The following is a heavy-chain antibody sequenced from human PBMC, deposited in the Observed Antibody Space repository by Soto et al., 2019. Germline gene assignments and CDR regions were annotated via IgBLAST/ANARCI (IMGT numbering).Heavy chain of an antibody. V-gene: IGHV3-49*03. CDR1: GFTFGDFG. Sequence: GGSLRLSCTGSGFTFGDFGMSWFRQAPGKGLEWLSFIRSKGCGGTTESAASVRGRCITSRDDSKSIAYLQMNSLKTEDTAVYYCASLTSWSQEYYYGMDVWGQGTTVTVSS. CDR3: ASLTSWSQEYYYGMDV. CDR2: IRSKGCGGTT. D-gene: IGHD2-2*01. J-gene: IGHJ6*02.